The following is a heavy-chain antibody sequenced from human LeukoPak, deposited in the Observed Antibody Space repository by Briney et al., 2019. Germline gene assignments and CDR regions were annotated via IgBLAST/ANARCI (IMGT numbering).Heavy chain of an antibody. CDR1: GFTFSDYY. V-gene: IGHV3-11*01. CDR2: ITSSGSTI. J-gene: IGHJ3*02. Sequence: GGSLRLSCAASGFTFSDYYTRWIRQAPGKGLEWVSYITSSGSTIYYADSMKGRFTISRDNAKNSLYLQMNSLRAEDTAVYYCARQWQVAFDIWGQGTMVTVSS. D-gene: IGHD6-19*01. CDR3: ARQWQVAFDI.